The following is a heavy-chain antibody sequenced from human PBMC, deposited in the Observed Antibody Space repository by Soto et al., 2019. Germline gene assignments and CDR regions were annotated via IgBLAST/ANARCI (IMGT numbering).Heavy chain of an antibody. CDR2: THHSGST. V-gene: IGHV4-34*01. Sequence: SETLSLTCAVYGGSLSGNYWGWIRKPPGKGLEWIGETHHSGSTAYNPSLKSRVTISVDTSRNQFSLKLNSVTAAVTVVYYCARTTAAIHLNYWSQGALVTVSS. J-gene: IGHJ4*02. D-gene: IGHD2-21*02. CDR1: GGSLSGNY. CDR3: ARTTAAIHLNY.